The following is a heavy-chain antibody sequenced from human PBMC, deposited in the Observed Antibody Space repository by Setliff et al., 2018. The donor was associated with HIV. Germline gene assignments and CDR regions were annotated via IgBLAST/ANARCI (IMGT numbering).Heavy chain of an antibody. CDR1: GYTFTGYY. V-gene: IGHV1-2*02. CDR2: INPNSGDT. Sequence: ASVKVSCKASGYTFTGYYMHWVRQAPGQGLEWMGWINPNSGDTNYAQKFQGRVTMTRDTSISTSYMELSSLRPDDTALYYCAKNFVEGFGGYTAMAQASNVDPWGQGTLVTVSS. D-gene: IGHD5-18*01. CDR3: AKNFVEGFGGYTAMAQASNVDP. J-gene: IGHJ5*02.